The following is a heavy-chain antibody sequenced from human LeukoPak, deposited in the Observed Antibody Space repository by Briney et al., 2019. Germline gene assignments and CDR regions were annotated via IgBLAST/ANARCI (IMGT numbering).Heavy chain of an antibody. CDR3: XRDTGSSTSGWXGYNXFXX. CDR1: GGSISSGDYY. Sequence: TPSETLSLTCTVSGGSISSGDYYWSWIRQPPGKGLEWIGYIYYSGSTYYNPSLKSRVTISVDTSKNQFSLKLSSVTAADTAVYYCXRDTGSSTSGWXGYNXFXXWGQXTLVT. D-gene: IGHD2-2*01. V-gene: IGHV4-30-4*08. J-gene: IGHJ5*02. CDR2: IYYSGST.